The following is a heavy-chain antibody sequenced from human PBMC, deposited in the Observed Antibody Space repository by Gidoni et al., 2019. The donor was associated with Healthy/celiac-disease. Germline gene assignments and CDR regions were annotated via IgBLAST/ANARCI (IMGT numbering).Heavy chain of an antibody. V-gene: IGHV3-9*01. D-gene: IGHD3-10*01. Sequence: EVQLVESGGGLVQPGRSLRLSCAASGFTFDDYAMHWVRQAPGKGLEWVSGISWNSGSIGYADSVKGRFTISRDNAKNSLYLQMNSLRAEDTALYYCAKDHMVRGDYDAFDIWGQGTMVTVSS. CDR2: ISWNSGSI. J-gene: IGHJ3*02. CDR1: GFTFDDYA. CDR3: AKDHMVRGDYDAFDI.